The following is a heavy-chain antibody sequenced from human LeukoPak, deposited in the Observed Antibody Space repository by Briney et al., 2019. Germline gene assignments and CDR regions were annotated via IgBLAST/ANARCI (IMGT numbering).Heavy chain of an antibody. V-gene: IGHV3-11*04. D-gene: IGHD3-9*01. CDR2: ISSSGSTI. CDR3: ARGVLRYFDWLSTDQFDY. J-gene: IGHJ4*02. CDR1: GFTFSDYY. Sequence: GGSLRLSCAASGFTFSDYYMSWIRQAPGKGLEWVSYISSSGSTIYYADSVKGRFTISRDNAKNSLYLQMNSLRAEDTAVYYCARGVLRYFDWLSTDQFDYWGQGTLVTVSS.